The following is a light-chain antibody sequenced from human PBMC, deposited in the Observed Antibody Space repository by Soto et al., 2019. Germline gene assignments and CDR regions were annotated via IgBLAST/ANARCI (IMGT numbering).Light chain of an antibody. J-gene: IGKJ4*01. CDR1: QSISSW. CDR2: DVS. Sequence: DIQMTQSPSTLSASVGDRVTITCRASQSISSWLAWYQQKPGKAPKLLIFDVSSLERGVPSGFSGSGSGTEFTLTISSLQPDDFATYYCQQYNSYSPLTFGGGTKVDIK. CDR3: QQYNSYSPLT. V-gene: IGKV1-5*01.